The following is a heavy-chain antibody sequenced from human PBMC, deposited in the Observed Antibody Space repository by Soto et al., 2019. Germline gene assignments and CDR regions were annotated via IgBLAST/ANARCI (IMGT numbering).Heavy chain of an antibody. CDR2: IYYSGST. CDR3: ARAQGSGFLVS. D-gene: IGHD3-10*01. CDR1: CGSISSGDYY. V-gene: IGHV4-30-4*01. J-gene: IGHJ4*02. Sequence: QVQLQESGPGLVKPSQTLSLTCTVSCGSISSGDYYWSWIRQPPGKCLEWIGYIYYSGSTYYNPSLKGRVTISVDTSKIQLSLKLSSVTAADTAVYYCARAQGSGFLVSWGQGTLVTVSS.